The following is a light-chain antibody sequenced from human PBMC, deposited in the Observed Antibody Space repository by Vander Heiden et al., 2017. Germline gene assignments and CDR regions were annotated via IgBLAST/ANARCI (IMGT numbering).Light chain of an antibody. CDR1: SSNIGSNP. Sequence: QSVLTQPPSASGTPGQRVTISCSGSSSNIGSNPVSWYQQLPGTAPKVLMYGNNQRPSGVPDRFSGSKSGTSASLAISGLQSEDEADYYCAAWDDSRNGYVFGTGTKVTVL. J-gene: IGLJ1*01. V-gene: IGLV1-44*01. CDR3: AAWDDSRNGYV. CDR2: GNN.